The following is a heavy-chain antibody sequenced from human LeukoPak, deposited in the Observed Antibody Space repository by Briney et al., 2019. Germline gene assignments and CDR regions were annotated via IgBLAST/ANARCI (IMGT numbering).Heavy chain of an antibody. J-gene: IGHJ4*01. Sequence: SQTLSLTCAVSGGSISSGGYSWSWIRQPPGKGLEWIGYIYYSGSTYYNPSLKSRVTISVDTSKNQFSLKLSSVTAADTAVYYCARDGWLLGTDFDYWGHGTLVTVSS. CDR2: IYYSGST. V-gene: IGHV4-30-4*07. CDR1: GGSISSGGYS. D-gene: IGHD3-22*01. CDR3: ARDGWLLGTDFDY.